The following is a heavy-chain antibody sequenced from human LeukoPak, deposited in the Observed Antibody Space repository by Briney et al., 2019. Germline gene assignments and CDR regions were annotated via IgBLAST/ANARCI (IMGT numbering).Heavy chain of an antibody. V-gene: IGHV2-5*01. Sequence: KMSGPTLVKPTQTLTLTCTFSGFSLSTSGVGVGWIRQPPGKALEWLALIYWNDDKRYSPSLKSRLTITKDTSKNQVVLTMTNMDPVDTATYYCAHSYYDFWSGSRWFDPWGQGTLVTVSS. J-gene: IGHJ5*02. D-gene: IGHD3-3*01. CDR1: GFSLSTSGVG. CDR2: IYWNDDK. CDR3: AHSYYDFWSGSRWFDP.